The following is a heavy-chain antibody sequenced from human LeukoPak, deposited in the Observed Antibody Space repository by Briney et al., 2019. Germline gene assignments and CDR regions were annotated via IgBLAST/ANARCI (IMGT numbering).Heavy chain of an antibody. CDR2: ISSGVST. V-gene: IGHV3-23*01. Sequence: GGSLRLSCAASGFTFSNYTMSWVRQAPGEGLEWVSAISSGVSTYYADSVKGRFTISRDNSKNTLYLQMNSLRAEDTAVYYCAKDQRGIAVAPTYHFDYWGQGTLVTVSS. D-gene: IGHD6-19*01. J-gene: IGHJ4*02. CDR1: GFTFSNYT. CDR3: AKDQRGIAVAPTYHFDY.